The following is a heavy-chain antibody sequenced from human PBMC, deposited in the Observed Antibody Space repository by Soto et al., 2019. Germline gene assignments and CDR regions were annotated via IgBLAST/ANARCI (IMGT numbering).Heavy chain of an antibody. CDR1: GGSISSSSYY. CDR3: AKINYSNYGHYYYGMEV. Sequence: PSEPLSLTCTVSGGSISSSSYYLGWIRHPPGKGLEWIGSLYYSGSTYYNPSLKSRVTISVDTSKNQFSLKLSSVTAADTAVYYCAKINYSNYGHYYYGMEVWAQGTTVTVSS. J-gene: IGHJ6*02. CDR2: LYYSGST. D-gene: IGHD4-4*01. V-gene: IGHV4-39*07.